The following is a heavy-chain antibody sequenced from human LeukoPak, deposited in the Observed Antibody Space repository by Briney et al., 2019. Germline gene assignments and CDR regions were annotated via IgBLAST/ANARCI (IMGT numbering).Heavy chain of an antibody. J-gene: IGHJ4*02. CDR2: ISYDGSNK. D-gene: IGHD1-26*01. Sequence: PGGSLRLSCAASGFTFSSYGMHWVRQAPGKGLEWVAAISYDGSNKKYADSVKGRFTISRDNSKNTLYLQMNSLRAEDTAVYYCAREGSGSYVWGNFDYWGQGTLVTVSS. CDR3: AREGSGSYVWGNFDY. V-gene: IGHV3-30*19. CDR1: GFTFSSYG.